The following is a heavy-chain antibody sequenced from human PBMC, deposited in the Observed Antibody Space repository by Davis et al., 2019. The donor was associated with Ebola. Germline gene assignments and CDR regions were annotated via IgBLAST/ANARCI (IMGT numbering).Heavy chain of an antibody. CDR1: GFMFSDHY. V-gene: IGHV3-11*01. Sequence: PGGSLRLSCTASGFMFSDHYMSWIRQAPGKGLEWISCIGRGDSNIYYADSVKGRFTISRDNAKNSLYLQMNSLRAEDTAVYYCVGDIREDQLLFGWFDPWGQGTQVTVSS. J-gene: IGHJ5*02. CDR2: IGRGDSNI. CDR3: VGDIREDQLLFGWFDP. D-gene: IGHD2-2*01.